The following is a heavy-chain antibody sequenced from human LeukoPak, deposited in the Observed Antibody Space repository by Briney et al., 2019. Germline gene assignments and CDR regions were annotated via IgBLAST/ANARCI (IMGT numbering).Heavy chain of an antibody. Sequence: GASVKVSCKASGYTFTSYDINWVRQATGQGLEGMGWMNPNSGNTGYAQKFQGRVTITRNTSISTAYMELSSLRSEDTAVYYCARGGWFGEFPYYMDVWGKGTTVTVSS. CDR3: ARGGWFGEFPYYMDV. V-gene: IGHV1-8*03. D-gene: IGHD3-10*01. CDR2: MNPNSGNT. CDR1: GYTFTSYD. J-gene: IGHJ6*03.